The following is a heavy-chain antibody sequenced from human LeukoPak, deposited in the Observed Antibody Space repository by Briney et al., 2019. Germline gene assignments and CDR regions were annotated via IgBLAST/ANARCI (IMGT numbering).Heavy chain of an antibody. Sequence: ASVKVSCKASGYTFTGYYMHWVRQAPGQGLEWMGWISAYNGNTNYAQKLQGRVTMTTDTSTSTAYMELRSLRSDDTAVYYCARDYSISRYNWNYCGYWGQGTLVTVSS. CDR2: ISAYNGNT. CDR3: ARDYSISRYNWNYCGY. D-gene: IGHD1-7*01. V-gene: IGHV1-18*04. J-gene: IGHJ4*02. CDR1: GYTFTGYY.